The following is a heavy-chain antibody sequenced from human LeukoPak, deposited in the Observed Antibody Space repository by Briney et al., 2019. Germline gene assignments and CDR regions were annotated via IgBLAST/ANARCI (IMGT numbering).Heavy chain of an antibody. D-gene: IGHD1-26*01. CDR3: ARAGERSPYEAFDY. Sequence: GGSLRLSCAASGFIFSSYSINWVRQAPGKGLEWVSCISSTSSFIYYADSVKGRFTVSRDNAKNSLYLQMNSLRAEDTAVYYCARAGERSPYEAFDYWGQGTLVTVSS. CDR2: ISSTSSFI. CDR1: GFIFSSYS. J-gene: IGHJ4*02. V-gene: IGHV3-21*01.